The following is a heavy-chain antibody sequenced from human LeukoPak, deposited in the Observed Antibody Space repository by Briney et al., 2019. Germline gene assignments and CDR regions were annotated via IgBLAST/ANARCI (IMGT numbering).Heavy chain of an antibody. Sequence: GGSLRLSWAASGFTFSDYYMSWIRQAPGKGLEWVSYISSSSSYTNYADSVKGRFTISRDNAKNSLYLQMNSLRAEDTAVYYCARAPFYGSGSYLHLFDYWGQGTLVTVSS. J-gene: IGHJ4*02. CDR3: ARAPFYGSGSYLHLFDY. V-gene: IGHV3-11*06. CDR1: GFTFSDYY. D-gene: IGHD3-10*01. CDR2: ISSSSSYT.